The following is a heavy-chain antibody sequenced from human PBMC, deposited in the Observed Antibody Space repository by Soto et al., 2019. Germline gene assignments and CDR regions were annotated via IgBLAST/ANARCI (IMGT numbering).Heavy chain of an antibody. CDR1: GGSFSGYY. V-gene: IGHV4-34*01. Sequence: QVQLQQWGAGLLKPSETLSLTCAVYGGSFSGYYWPWIRQPPGPGLEWCGEINHSGSTTYNPSLKRRVTISVDTSKNQFSLKLTSVTAADTAVYYCARAKIAGLFDYWGQGTLVTVSS. CDR2: INHSGST. CDR3: ARAKIAGLFDY. J-gene: IGHJ4*02. D-gene: IGHD2-21*01.